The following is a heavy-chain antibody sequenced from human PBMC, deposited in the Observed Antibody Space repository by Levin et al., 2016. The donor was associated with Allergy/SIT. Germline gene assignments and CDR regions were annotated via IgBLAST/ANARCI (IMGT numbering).Heavy chain of an antibody. CDR3: TRDPVRNYDILTGYYYYYGMDV. D-gene: IGHD3-9*01. V-gene: IGHV3-49*02. CDR2: IRSKAYGGTT. Sequence: WIRQPPGKGLEWVGFIRSKAYGGTTEYAAFVKGRFTISRDDSKSIAYLQMNSLKTEDTAVYYCTRDPVRNYDILTGYYYYYGMDVWGQGTTVTVSS. J-gene: IGHJ6*02.